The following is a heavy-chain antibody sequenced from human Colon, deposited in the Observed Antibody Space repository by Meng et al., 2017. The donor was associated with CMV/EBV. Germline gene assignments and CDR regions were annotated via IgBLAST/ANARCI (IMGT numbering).Heavy chain of an antibody. J-gene: IGHJ4*02. CDR1: GGSLSSGGYY. CDR3: ARDPGSGPDY. D-gene: IGHD2-15*01. Sequence: LTRTVSGGSLSSGGYYWRWSRPHPGKGLEWIGYIYYTGSTYYNPSLKSRVVISGDTSKNQFSLKLSSVTAADTAVYFCARDPGSGPDYWGQGTLVTVSS. CDR2: IYYTGST. V-gene: IGHV4-31*03.